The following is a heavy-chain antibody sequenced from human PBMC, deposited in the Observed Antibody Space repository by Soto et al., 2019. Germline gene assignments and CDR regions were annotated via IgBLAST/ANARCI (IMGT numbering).Heavy chain of an antibody. J-gene: IGHJ5*02. CDR1: GGSISSGGYY. CDR3: ARNGGDTAMGVNWFDP. D-gene: IGHD5-18*01. Sequence: SETLSLTSTVSGGSISSGGYYWSWIRQHSGKGLEWIGYIYYSGSTYYNPSLKSRVTISVDTSKNQFSLKLSSVTAADTAVYYCARNGGDTAMGVNWFDPWGQGTLVTVSS. CDR2: IYYSGST. V-gene: IGHV4-31*03.